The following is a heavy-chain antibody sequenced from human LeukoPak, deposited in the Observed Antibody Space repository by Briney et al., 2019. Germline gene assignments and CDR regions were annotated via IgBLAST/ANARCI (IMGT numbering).Heavy chain of an antibody. CDR3: ARDLPIDDWDTAMVTIYYYYGMDV. D-gene: IGHD5-18*01. V-gene: IGHV1-46*01. CDR2: INPSGGST. Sequence: ASVKVSCKASGYTFTSYYMHWVRQAPGQGLEWMGIINPSGGSTSYAQKFQGRVTMTRDTSTSTVYMELSSLRSEDTAVYYCARDLPIDDWDTAMVTIYYYYGMDVWGQGTTVTVSS. J-gene: IGHJ6*02. CDR1: GYTFTSYY.